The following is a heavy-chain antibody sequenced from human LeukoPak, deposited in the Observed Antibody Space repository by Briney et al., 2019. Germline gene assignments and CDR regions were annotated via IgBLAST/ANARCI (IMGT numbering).Heavy chain of an antibody. D-gene: IGHD5-24*01. Sequence: SETLSLTCTVSGGSISSYYWSWIWQPPGKGLEWIGYIYYSGSTNYNPSLKSRVTISVDTSKNQFSLKLSSVTAADTAVYYCARLGGGLQFRDAFDIWGQGTMVTVSS. V-gene: IGHV4-59*08. CDR1: GGSISSYY. CDR2: IYYSGST. CDR3: ARLGGGLQFRDAFDI. J-gene: IGHJ3*02.